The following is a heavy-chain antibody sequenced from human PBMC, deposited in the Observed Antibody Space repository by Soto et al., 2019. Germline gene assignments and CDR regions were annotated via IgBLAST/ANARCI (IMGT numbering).Heavy chain of an antibody. CDR1: GCSIITNNG. J-gene: IGHJ4*02. Sequence: SDTMSLTCAVSGCSIITNNGWSWVRQPPGKGLEWIGEVYHSGSTNCNPSLKSRVTISIDKSKNQFSLRLTSMTAADTAVYYCAVPGAGDFDYWSQGTLVTVSS. CDR2: VYHSGST. D-gene: IGHD6-13*01. V-gene: IGHV4-4*02. CDR3: AVPGAGDFDY.